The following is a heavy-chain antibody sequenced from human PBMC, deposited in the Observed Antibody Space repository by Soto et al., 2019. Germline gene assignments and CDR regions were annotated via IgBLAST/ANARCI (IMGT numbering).Heavy chain of an antibody. V-gene: IGHV3-74*01. D-gene: IGHD2-8*02. Sequence: GGSLRLSCAASGFTFSSYWMHWVRQAPGKGLVWVSRISGDVSSTDYADSVKGRFTISRDNAKNTLYLQMNSLRAEDTAVYYCARGTGYSAKDYWGQGTLVTVSS. J-gene: IGHJ4*02. CDR2: ISGDVSST. CDR3: ARGTGYSAKDY. CDR1: GFTFSSYW.